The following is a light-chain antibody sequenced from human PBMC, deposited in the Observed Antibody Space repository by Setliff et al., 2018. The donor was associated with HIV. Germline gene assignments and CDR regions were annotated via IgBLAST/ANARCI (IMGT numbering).Light chain of an antibody. J-gene: IGLJ1*01. CDR1: SSDIGGYNY. Sequence: QSALAQPASVSGSPGQSITISCTGTSSDIGGYNYVSWYEQHPGKAPKLMIYDVSKRPSGVSNRFSGSKSGNTASLTISGLQAEDEADYYCSSYTSRNTYVFGTGTKVTVL. V-gene: IGLV2-14*03. CDR2: DVS. CDR3: SSYTSRNTYV.